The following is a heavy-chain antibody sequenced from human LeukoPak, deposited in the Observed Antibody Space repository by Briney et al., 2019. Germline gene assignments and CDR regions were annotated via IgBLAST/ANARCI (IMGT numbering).Heavy chain of an antibody. CDR3: AGDTHSSSWYDH. D-gene: IGHD6-13*01. CDR1: GFTVSSIY. CDR2: IYSDGNT. V-gene: IGHV3-53*01. J-gene: IGHJ5*02. Sequence: PGGSLRLSCAVSGFTVSSIYMSWVRQAPGKGLEWVSSIYSDGNTYYADSVKGRFTISRDSSRNTLYLQMNSLRVEDSAVYYCAGDTHSSSWYDHWGQGTLATVFS.